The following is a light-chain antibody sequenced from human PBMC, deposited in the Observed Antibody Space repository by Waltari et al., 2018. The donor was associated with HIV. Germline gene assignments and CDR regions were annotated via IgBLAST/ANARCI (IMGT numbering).Light chain of an antibody. V-gene: IGLV1-44*01. CDR1: YSIFRRNT. J-gene: IGLJ2*01. CDR3: AEWDDSLHGEL. CDR2: RNN. Sequence: QSLLTQTLPLSVTPGQWVTISCSVGYSIFRRNTVHWYQQFPGTAPRLLIYRNNQRPSGVPDRFSGSKYGTSASLVISELQSQDEADYHCAEWDDSLHGELFGGGTKLTVL.